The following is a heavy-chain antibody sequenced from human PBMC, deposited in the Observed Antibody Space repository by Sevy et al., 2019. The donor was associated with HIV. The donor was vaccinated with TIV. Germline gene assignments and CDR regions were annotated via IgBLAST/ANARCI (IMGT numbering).Heavy chain of an antibody. CDR3: VRTAGLTVSYEY. D-gene: IGHD3-9*01. CDR2: ISFNGNHE. J-gene: IGHJ4*02. Sequence: GGSLRLSCAASGFTFTNFPMHWVRQAPGRGLEWVAIISFNGNHEFYADSVKGRFTISRDNSKSTLYLQVNSLRREVTDVYYFVRTAGLTVSYEYWGQGTQVTVAS. V-gene: IGHV3-30-3*01. CDR1: GFTFTNFP.